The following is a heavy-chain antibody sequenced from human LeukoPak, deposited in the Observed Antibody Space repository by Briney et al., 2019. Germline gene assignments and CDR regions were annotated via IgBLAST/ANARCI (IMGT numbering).Heavy chain of an antibody. Sequence: PGGSLRLSCAASGFTFSSYAMSWVRQAPGKGLEWVSAISGSGGSTYYAGSVKGRFTISRDNSKNTLYLQMNSLRAEDTAVYYCAKGPPGIVVVTASRHWGQGTLVTVSS. CDR1: GFTFSSYA. V-gene: IGHV3-23*01. CDR2: ISGSGGST. CDR3: AKGPPGIVVVTASRH. D-gene: IGHD2-21*02. J-gene: IGHJ1*01.